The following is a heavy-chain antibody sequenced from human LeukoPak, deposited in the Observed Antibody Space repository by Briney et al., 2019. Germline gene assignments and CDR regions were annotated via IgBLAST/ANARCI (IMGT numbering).Heavy chain of an antibody. D-gene: IGHD4-23*01. CDR1: GFTFSTYA. CDR2: IYYTGST. CDR3: ARGDYGGYSGPADY. J-gene: IGHJ4*02. Sequence: PGGSLRLSCAASGFTFSTYAMTWVRQAPGKGLEWIGYIYYTGSTNYNPSLKSRVTISVDTSKNQFSLKLSSVITADTAVYYCARGDYGGYSGPADYWGQGTLVTVSS. V-gene: IGHV4-59*01.